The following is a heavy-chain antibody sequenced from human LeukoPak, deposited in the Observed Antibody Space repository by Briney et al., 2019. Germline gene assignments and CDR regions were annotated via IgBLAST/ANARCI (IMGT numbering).Heavy chain of an antibody. CDR3: ARAPGYCSGGSCYSDAFDI. Sequence: PGGSLRLSCAASGFTFSSYSMNWVRQAPGKGLEWVSSISSSSSYIYYADSVKGRFTISRDNAKNSLYLQMNSLRAEDTAVYYCARAPGYCSGGSCYSDAFDIWGQGTMATVSS. D-gene: IGHD2-15*01. J-gene: IGHJ3*02. CDR2: ISSSSSYI. CDR1: GFTFSSYS. V-gene: IGHV3-21*01.